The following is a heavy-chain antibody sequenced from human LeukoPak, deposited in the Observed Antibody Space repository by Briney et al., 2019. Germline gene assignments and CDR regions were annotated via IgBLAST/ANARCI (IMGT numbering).Heavy chain of an antibody. CDR2: IIPIFGTA. CDR1: GGTFSSYA. V-gene: IGHV1-69*01. J-gene: IGHJ5*02. D-gene: IGHD2-15*01. CDR3: ARDLVCSGGSCYSS. Sequence: VVSVKVSCKASGGTFSSYAISWVRQAPGQGLEWMGGIIPIFGTANYAQKFQGRVTITADESTSTAYMELSSLRSEDTAVYYCARDLVCSGGSCYSSWGQGTLVTVSS.